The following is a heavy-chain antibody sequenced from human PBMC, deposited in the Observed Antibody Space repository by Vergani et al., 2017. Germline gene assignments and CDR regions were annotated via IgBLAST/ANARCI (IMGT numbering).Heavy chain of an antibody. V-gene: IGHV4-30-4*01. CDR3: ARAFYYYYYMDV. Sequence: QVQLQESGPGLVKPSQTLSLTCTVSGGSISSGDYYWSWIRQPPGNGLVWIGYIYYSGSTYYNPSLKSRVTRSVNTSKNQFSLKLSSVTAADTAVYYCARAFYYYYYMDVWGKGTTVTVSS. J-gene: IGHJ6*03. CDR2: IYYSGST. CDR1: GGSISSGDYY. D-gene: IGHD3-3*02.